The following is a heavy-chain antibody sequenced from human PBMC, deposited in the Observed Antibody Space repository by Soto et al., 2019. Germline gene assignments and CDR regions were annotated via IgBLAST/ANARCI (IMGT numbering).Heavy chain of an antibody. CDR3: ATIRVARRGANYYYHGMDV. CDR1: GYSFTSYW. Sequence: GESLKISCKGSGYSFTSYWVGWVRQMPGKGLEWMGIIYPGDSDTRYSPSFQGQVTISVDKSISTAYLQWSSLKASDSAIYYCATIRVARRGANYYYHGMDVWGQGTTVTVSS. V-gene: IGHV5-51*01. J-gene: IGHJ6*02. CDR2: IYPGDSDT. D-gene: IGHD3-10*01.